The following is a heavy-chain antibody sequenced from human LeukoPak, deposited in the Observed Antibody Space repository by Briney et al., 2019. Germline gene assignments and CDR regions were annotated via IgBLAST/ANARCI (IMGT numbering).Heavy chain of an antibody. CDR1: GGTFSSYA. D-gene: IGHD2-2*01. CDR3: ARDEADIVVVPAATSHASDI. Sequence: ASVKVSCKASGGTFSSYAISWVRQAPGQGLEWMGGIIPIFGTANYAQKFQGRVTITADKSTSTAYMELSSLRSEDTAVYYCARDEADIVVVPAATSHASDIWGQGTMVTVSS. V-gene: IGHV1-69*06. CDR2: IIPIFGTA. J-gene: IGHJ3*02.